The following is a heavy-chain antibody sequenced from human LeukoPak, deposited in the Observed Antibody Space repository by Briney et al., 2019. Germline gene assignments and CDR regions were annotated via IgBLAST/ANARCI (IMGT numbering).Heavy chain of an antibody. D-gene: IGHD3-3*01. CDR2: INPSGGST. V-gene: IGHV1-46*01. CDR3: ARTYYDFWSGYYQYNWFDP. J-gene: IGHJ5*02. Sequence: ASVKVSCKASGYTFTSYYMHWVRQAPGQGLEGMGIINPSGGSTSYAQKFQGRVTMTRDMSTSTVYMELSSLRSEDTAVYYCARTYYDFWSGYYQYNWFDPWGQGTLVTVSS. CDR1: GYTFTSYY.